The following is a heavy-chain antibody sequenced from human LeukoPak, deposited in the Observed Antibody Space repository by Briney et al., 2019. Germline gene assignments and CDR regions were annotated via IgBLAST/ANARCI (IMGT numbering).Heavy chain of an antibody. V-gene: IGHV4-61*08. CDR2: IYYSGST. Sequence: SETLSLTCTVSGGSISSGGYYWSWIRQPPGKGLEWIGYIYYSGSTNYNPSPKSRVTISVDTSKNQFSLKLSSVTAADTAVYYCARGVGYCSSTSCRYYYYGMDVWGQGTTVTVSS. CDR1: GGSISSGGYY. CDR3: ARGVGYCSSTSCRYYYYGMDV. D-gene: IGHD2-2*01. J-gene: IGHJ6*02.